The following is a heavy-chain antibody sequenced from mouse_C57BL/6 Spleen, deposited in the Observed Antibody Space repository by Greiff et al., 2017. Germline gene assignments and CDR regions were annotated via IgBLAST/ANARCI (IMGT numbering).Heavy chain of an antibody. Sequence: VKLQESGPELVKPGASVKISCKASGYAFSSSWMNWVKQRPGKGLEWIGRIYPGDGDTNYNGKFKGKATLTADKSSSTAYMQLSSLTSEDSAVYFCARYYDYGAWFAYWGQGTLVTVSA. CDR1: GYAFSSSW. D-gene: IGHD2-4*01. J-gene: IGHJ3*01. V-gene: IGHV1-82*01. CDR2: IYPGDGDT. CDR3: ARYYDYGAWFAY.